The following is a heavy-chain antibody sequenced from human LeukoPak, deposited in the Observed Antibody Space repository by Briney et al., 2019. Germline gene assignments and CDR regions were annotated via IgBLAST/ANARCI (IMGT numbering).Heavy chain of an antibody. CDR1: GFTFSSYA. V-gene: IGHV3-23*01. J-gene: IGHJ4*02. CDR3: ARGTGYNPYFDY. Sequence: GGSLRLSCAASGFTFSSYAMSWVRQAPGKGLEWVSAISGSGGSTYYADSVKGRFTISRDNSKNTLYLQMNSLRAEDTAVYYCARGTGYNPYFDYWGQGTLVTVSS. D-gene: IGHD5-24*01. CDR2: ISGSGGST.